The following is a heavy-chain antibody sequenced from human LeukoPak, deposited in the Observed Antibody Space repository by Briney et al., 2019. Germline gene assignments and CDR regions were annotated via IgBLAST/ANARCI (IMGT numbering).Heavy chain of an antibody. CDR3: ARDPTNTSGRYAHFDY. J-gene: IGHJ4*02. D-gene: IGHD6-19*01. Sequence: ASVKVSCKASGFTFTRYGITWVRQAPGQGLEWMGWISAYNGGTNYAQKLQGRVTMTRDPSTSTVYMELRGLSSDDTAVYCCARDPTNTSGRYAHFDYWGQGTLVTVSS. V-gene: IGHV1-18*01. CDR1: GFTFTRYG. CDR2: ISAYNGGT.